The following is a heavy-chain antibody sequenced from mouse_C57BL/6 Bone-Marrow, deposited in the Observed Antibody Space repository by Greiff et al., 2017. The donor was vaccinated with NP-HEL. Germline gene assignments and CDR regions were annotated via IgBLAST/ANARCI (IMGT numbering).Heavy chain of an antibody. J-gene: IGHJ1*03. Sequence: QVQLKQSGPELVKPGASVKISCKASGYAFSSSWMNWVKQRPGTGLEWIGRIYPGDGDTNYNGKFKGKATLTADKSSSTAYMQLSSLTSEDSAVYFCARSWYYDYSNWYFDVWGTGTTVTVSS. CDR1: GYAFSSSW. D-gene: IGHD2-4*01. CDR2: IYPGDGDT. V-gene: IGHV1-82*01. CDR3: ARSWYYDYSNWYFDV.